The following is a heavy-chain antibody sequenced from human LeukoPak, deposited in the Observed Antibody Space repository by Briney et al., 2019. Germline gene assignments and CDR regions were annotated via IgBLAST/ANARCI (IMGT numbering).Heavy chain of an antibody. CDR3: ARYNGDLTGGFDY. V-gene: IGHV1-46*01. CDR1: GYTFTSYG. CDR2: INPAGGST. D-gene: IGHD4-17*01. J-gene: IGHJ4*02. Sequence: GASVKVSCKASGYTFTSYGIGWVRQAPGQGLEWMGIINPAGGSTGYAQKFQGRVTMTRDTSTSTFYMELSSLRSEDTAVYYCARYNGDLTGGFDYWGQGTLVTVSS.